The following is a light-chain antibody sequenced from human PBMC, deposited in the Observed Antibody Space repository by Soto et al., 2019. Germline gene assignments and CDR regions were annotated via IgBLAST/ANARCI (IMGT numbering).Light chain of an antibody. Sequence: QSVLTQPPSASETPGQGVTISCSGSNSNIGSNTVNWYQQVPGTAPKLLIYSDNQRPSGVPDRFSGSKSGTSASLAISGLRSEDEADYYCTAWDESLNGLVFGGGTKVTVL. CDR2: SDN. CDR3: TAWDESLNGLV. J-gene: IGLJ2*01. V-gene: IGLV1-44*01. CDR1: NSNIGSNT.